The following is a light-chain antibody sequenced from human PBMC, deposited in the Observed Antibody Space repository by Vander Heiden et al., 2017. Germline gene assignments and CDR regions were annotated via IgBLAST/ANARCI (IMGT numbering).Light chain of an antibody. Sequence: IQLTQSPSSLSASVGDRVTITCRASQSISNYLNWYQQKPGKAPKLLIYTASSWESGVPARFSGSGSGTDFSLTISSLQPEDVATYYCQQSYNTPLTFGPGTRVDI. CDR3: QQSYNTPLT. CDR2: TAS. CDR1: QSISNY. J-gene: IGKJ3*01. V-gene: IGKV1-39*01.